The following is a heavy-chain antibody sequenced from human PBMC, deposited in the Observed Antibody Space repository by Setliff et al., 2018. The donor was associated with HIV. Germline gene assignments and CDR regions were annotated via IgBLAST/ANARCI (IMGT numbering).Heavy chain of an antibody. D-gene: IGHD4-17*01. Sequence: ASVKVSCKASGFTFSDYYLHWVRQAPGQGLEWMGWINGNSGGTNYAQKFQGRVTMTRDTSIKTAYMEVSGLRSDDTAVFYCARGPSGEHGGGDYWGQGTLVTVSS. CDR2: INGNSGGT. CDR3: ARGPSGEHGGGDY. CDR1: GFTFSDYY. V-gene: IGHV1-2*02. J-gene: IGHJ4*02.